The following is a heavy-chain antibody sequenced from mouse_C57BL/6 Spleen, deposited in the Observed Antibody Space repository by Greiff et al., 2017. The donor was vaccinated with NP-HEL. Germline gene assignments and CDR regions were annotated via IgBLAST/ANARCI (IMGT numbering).Heavy chain of an antibody. CDR2: ISGGGGNT. D-gene: IGHD1-1*01. J-gene: IGHJ1*03. V-gene: IGHV5-9*01. CDR3: ARQRYYGSSPYFDV. Sequence: EVKLVESGGGLVKPGGSLKLSCAASGFTFSSYTMSWVRQTPEKRLEWVATISGGGGNTYYPDSVKGRFTISRDNAKNTLYLQMSSLRSEDTALYYCARQRYYGSSPYFDVWGTGTTGTVSS. CDR1: GFTFSSYT.